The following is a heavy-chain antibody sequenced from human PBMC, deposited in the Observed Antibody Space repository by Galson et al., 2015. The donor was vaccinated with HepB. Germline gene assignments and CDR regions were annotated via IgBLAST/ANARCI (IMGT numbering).Heavy chain of an antibody. Sequence: SLRLSCAASGFTVSSNYMSWVRQAPGKGLEWVSVIYSGGSTYYADSVKGRFTISRDNSKNTLYLQMNSLRAEDTAVYYCTRVYSGYDHPMGSDYWGQGTLVTVSS. CDR1: GFTVSSNY. CDR2: IYSGGST. CDR3: TRVYSGYDHPMGSDY. J-gene: IGHJ4*02. D-gene: IGHD5-12*01. V-gene: IGHV3-66*01.